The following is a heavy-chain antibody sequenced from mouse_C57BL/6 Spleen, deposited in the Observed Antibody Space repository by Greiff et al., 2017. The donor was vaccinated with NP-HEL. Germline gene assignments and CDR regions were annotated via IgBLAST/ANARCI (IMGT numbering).Heavy chain of an antibody. D-gene: IGHD4-1*01. Sequence: EVKLVESGGGLVKPGGSLKLSCAASGFTFSSYAMSWVRQTPEKRLEWVATISDGGSYTYYPDNVKGRFTISRDNAKNNLYLQMSHLKSEDTAMYYRARVLPWGHFDYWGQGTTLTVSS. J-gene: IGHJ2*01. CDR2: ISDGGSYT. V-gene: IGHV5-4*03. CDR1: GFTFSSYA. CDR3: ARVLPWGHFDY.